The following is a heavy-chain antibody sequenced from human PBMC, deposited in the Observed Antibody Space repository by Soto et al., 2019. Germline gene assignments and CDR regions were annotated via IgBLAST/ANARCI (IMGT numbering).Heavy chain of an antibody. V-gene: IGHV4-31*03. Sequence: QVQLRESGPGLVRPSQTLSLTCTVSGGSISSGSYSWSWIRQHPGKGLEWIGYIYYSGSTYNNSSLMSRVTISLDTSKNQFSLNLSSVTAADTAVYYCAREGGDGVDYWGQGTLVTVSS. J-gene: IGHJ4*02. D-gene: IGHD3-16*01. CDR1: GGSISSGSYS. CDR3: AREGGDGVDY. CDR2: IYYSGST.